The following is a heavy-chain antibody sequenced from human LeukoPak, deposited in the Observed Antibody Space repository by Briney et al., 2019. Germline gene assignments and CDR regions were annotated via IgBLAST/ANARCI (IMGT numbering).Heavy chain of an antibody. CDR3: AVYNWNSKRDFDY. D-gene: IGHD1-7*01. V-gene: IGHV3-7*03. Sequence: GGSLRLSCAASGFTLSNSRMGGGRQDPGNGLGWVANIKDDGSEKYYMDSVKGRITISRDNAKNSLFLQMNSLRAEDTAVYYRAVYNWNSKRDFDYWGQGTLVTVSS. J-gene: IGHJ4*02. CDR1: GFTLSNSR. CDR2: IKDDGSEK.